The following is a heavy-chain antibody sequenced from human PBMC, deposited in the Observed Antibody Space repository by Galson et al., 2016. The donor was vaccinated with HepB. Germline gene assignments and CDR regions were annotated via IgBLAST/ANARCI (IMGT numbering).Heavy chain of an antibody. V-gene: IGHV3-23*01. CDR1: GFTFNSYG. CDR2: ISGGGGST. D-gene: IGHD3-10*01. CDR3: VKGLYGSGSSGDY. Sequence: SLRLSCAGSGFTFNSYGMSWVRQAPGKGLEWVSSISGGGGSTDYAGSVKGRLTISRDNSKNTLYLHLNSLRAEDTAVYFCVKGLYGSGSSGDYWGQGTLVTVSS. J-gene: IGHJ4*02.